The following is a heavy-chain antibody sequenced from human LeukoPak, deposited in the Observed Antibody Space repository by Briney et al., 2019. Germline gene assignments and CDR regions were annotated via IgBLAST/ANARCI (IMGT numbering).Heavy chain of an antibody. CDR2: IRNKASGGTT. CDR3: TRDRIMTAF. D-gene: IGHD2-21*02. Sequence: PGRSLRLSCTASGFTFGDYSMTWFRQAPGKGLEWVSFIRNKASGGTTEHAASVRGRFTTSRDDSKSIAYLQMNSLKTEDTALYYCTRDRIMTAFWGQGTLVTVSS. J-gene: IGHJ4*02. V-gene: IGHV3-49*03. CDR1: GFTFGDYS.